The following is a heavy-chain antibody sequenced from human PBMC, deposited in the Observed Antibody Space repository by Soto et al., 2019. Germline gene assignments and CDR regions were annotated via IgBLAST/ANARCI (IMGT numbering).Heavy chain of an antibody. J-gene: IGHJ3*02. Sequence: QVQLVESGGGVVQPGRSLRLSCAASGFTFSSYGMHWVRQAPGKGLEWVAVIWYDGSNKYYADSVKGRFTISRDNSKNTLYLQMNSLRAEDTAVYYCARDSNHCSGGSCYSLEHDAFDIWGQGTMVTVSS. CDR3: ARDSNHCSGGSCYSLEHDAFDI. CDR1: GFTFSSYG. D-gene: IGHD2-15*01. V-gene: IGHV3-33*01. CDR2: IWYDGSNK.